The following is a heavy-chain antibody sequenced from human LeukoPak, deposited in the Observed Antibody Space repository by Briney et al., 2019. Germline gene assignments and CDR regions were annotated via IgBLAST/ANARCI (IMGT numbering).Heavy chain of an antibody. Sequence: GGSLRLSCAASGFTFSSYEMNWVRQAPGKGLEWVSYISSSGDTIYYADSVKGRFTISRDNSKNTLYLQMNSLRAEDTAVYYCAKNERRTTVTTMAYWGQGTLVTVSS. J-gene: IGHJ4*02. V-gene: IGHV3-23*01. D-gene: IGHD4-11*01. CDR2: ISSSGDTI. CDR3: AKNERRTTVTTMAY. CDR1: GFTFSSYE.